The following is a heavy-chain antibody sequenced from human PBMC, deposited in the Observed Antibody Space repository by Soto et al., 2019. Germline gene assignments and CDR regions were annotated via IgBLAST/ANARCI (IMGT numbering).Heavy chain of an antibody. Sequence: PGGSLRLSCAASGFTFSSYGMYWVRQAPGKGLEWLANIRYDGTKEYYADFVKGRFTISRDNSKNTLYLQMNSLRAEDTAVYYCARDRTYFGSGSVAMDVWGQGTTVTV. CDR1: GFTFSSYG. CDR3: ARDRTYFGSGSVAMDV. D-gene: IGHD3-10*01. V-gene: IGHV3-33*07. J-gene: IGHJ6*02. CDR2: IRYDGTKE.